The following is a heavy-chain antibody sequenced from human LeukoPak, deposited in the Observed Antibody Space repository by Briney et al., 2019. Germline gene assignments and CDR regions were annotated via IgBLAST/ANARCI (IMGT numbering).Heavy chain of an antibody. CDR2: INHSGST. V-gene: IGHV4-34*01. J-gene: IGHJ4*02. CDR3: ARPLPDYGDCYFDY. Sequence: SGTLSLTCAVYGGSFSGYYWNWIRQPPGKGLEWIGEINHSGSTNYNPSLRSRVTISVDTSKNQFSLKLSSVTAADTAVYYCARPLPDYGDCYFDYWGQGTLVTVSS. CDR1: GGSFSGYY. D-gene: IGHD4-17*01.